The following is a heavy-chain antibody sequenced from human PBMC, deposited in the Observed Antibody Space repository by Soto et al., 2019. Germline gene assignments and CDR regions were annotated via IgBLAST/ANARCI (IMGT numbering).Heavy chain of an antibody. CDR3: ARDSPAAGTYNWFDP. Sequence: SETLSLTCTVSGGSISSYYWSWIRQPPGKGLEWIGYIYYSGSTNYNPSLKSRVTISVDTSKNQFSLKMSSVTAADTAVYYCARDSPAAGTYNWFDPWGQGTLVTVS. CDR1: GGSISSYY. D-gene: IGHD6-13*01. J-gene: IGHJ5*02. V-gene: IGHV4-59*01. CDR2: IYYSGST.